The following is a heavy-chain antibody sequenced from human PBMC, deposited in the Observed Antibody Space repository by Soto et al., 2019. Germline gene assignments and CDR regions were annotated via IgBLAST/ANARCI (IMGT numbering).Heavy chain of an antibody. V-gene: IGHV3-21*01. J-gene: IGHJ6*02. CDR1: GFTFSSYS. Sequence: GGSLRLSCAASGFTFSSYSMNWVRQAPGKGLEWVSSISSSSSYIYYADSVKGRFTISRDNSKKMLYLQMNSLRADDTALYYCARGNMDVWGQGTTVTVS. CDR3: ARGNMDV. CDR2: ISSSSSYI. D-gene: IGHD1-1*01.